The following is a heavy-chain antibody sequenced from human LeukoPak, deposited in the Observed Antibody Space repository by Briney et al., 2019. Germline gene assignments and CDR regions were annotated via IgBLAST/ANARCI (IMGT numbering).Heavy chain of an antibody. CDR2: IYHSGST. D-gene: IGHD1-26*01. J-gene: IGHJ4*02. V-gene: IGHV4-30-2*01. Sequence: SEILSLTCTVSGGSISSGGYYWSWIRQPPGKGLEWIGYIYHSGSTYYNPSLKSRVTISVDRSKNQFSLKLSSVTAADTAVYYCARGEGGSYFDYWGQGTLVTVSS. CDR3: ARGEGGSYFDY. CDR1: GGSISSGGYY.